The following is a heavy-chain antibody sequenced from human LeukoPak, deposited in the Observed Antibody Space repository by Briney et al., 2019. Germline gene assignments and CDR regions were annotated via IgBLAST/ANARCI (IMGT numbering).Heavy chain of an antibody. CDR1: GYTFTSYG. V-gene: IGHV1-18*01. Sequence: GTSVKVSCKASGYTFTSYGISWVRQAPGQGLEWMGWISAYNGNTNYAQKLQGRVTMTTDTSTSTAYMELRSLRSDDTAVYYCARADTAMVPNAFDIWGQGTMVTVSS. CDR2: ISAYNGNT. D-gene: IGHD5-18*01. CDR3: ARADTAMVPNAFDI. J-gene: IGHJ3*02.